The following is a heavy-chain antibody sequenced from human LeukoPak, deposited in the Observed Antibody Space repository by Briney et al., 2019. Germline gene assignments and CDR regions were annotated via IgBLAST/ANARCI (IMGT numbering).Heavy chain of an antibody. D-gene: IGHD6-19*01. J-gene: IGHJ4*02. CDR3: AKAKGVAVAGPQSYVLDC. CDR2: ISGSGGST. V-gene: IGHV3-23*01. Sequence: PGGSLRLSCAASGFTFSSYAMSWLRQAPGKGLELVSLISGSGGSTYSADSVKGRFTISRDNSKNTLYLQMNSLRAEDTAVYYWAKAKGVAVAGPQSYVLDCWGQGTLVTVSS. CDR1: GFTFSSYA.